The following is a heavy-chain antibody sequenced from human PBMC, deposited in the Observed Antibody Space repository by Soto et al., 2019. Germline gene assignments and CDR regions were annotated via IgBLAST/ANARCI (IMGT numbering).Heavy chain of an antibody. CDR3: AREERGPRQQWRDGTRDY. D-gene: IGHD6-19*01. CDR2: IYHSGST. V-gene: IGHV4-4*02. Sequence: QVQLQESGPGLVKPSGTLSLTCAVSGGSISSSNWWSWVRQPPGKGLEWIGEIYHSGSTNYNPSLQSRVTISGDKGRNEWSLRLGSVTAADPAVYYWAREERGPRQQWRDGTRDYWGQGTLVAVSS. CDR1: GGSISSSNW. J-gene: IGHJ4*02.